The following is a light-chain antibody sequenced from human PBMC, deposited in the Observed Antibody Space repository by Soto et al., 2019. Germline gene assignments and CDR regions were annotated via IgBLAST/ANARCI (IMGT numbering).Light chain of an antibody. CDR3: QQYDTWPRT. CDR2: GAS. V-gene: IGKV3-15*01. Sequence: EIVMTQSPATLSVSPGGRATLSCRASQSISGTLAWYQQKPGQAPRLLIYGASTRATAVPARFTASGSGTEFTLSISSLQSDDFGVYYCQQYDTWPRTFGQGTKVDIK. J-gene: IGKJ1*01. CDR1: QSISGT.